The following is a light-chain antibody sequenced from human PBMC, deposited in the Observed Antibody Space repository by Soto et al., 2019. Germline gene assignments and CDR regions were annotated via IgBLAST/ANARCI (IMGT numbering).Light chain of an antibody. CDR2: GAS. J-gene: IGKJ4*01. CDR3: QQYNNWPALT. CDR1: QSVSSN. V-gene: IGKV3-15*01. Sequence: EIVMTQSPATLSVSPGERATLSCRASQSVSSNLAWYHQKPGQAPRLLIYGASTRATGVPARFSGSGSGIEFTLTISSLQSEDFAVYYCQQYNNWPALTFGGGTKVEIK.